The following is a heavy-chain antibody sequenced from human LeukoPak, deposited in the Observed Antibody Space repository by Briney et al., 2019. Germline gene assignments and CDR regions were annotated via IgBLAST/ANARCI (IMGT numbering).Heavy chain of an antibody. CDR3: ARSSRFLEWLLDGLFDP. CDR2: IIPIFGTA. Sequence: GSSVKVSCKASGGTFSSYAISWVRQAPGQGLEWMGGIIPIFGTANYAQKFQGRVTITTDESTSTAYMELSSLRSEDTAVYYCARSSRFLEWLLDGLFDPWGQGTLVTVSS. CDR1: GGTFSSYA. V-gene: IGHV1-69*05. J-gene: IGHJ5*02. D-gene: IGHD3-3*01.